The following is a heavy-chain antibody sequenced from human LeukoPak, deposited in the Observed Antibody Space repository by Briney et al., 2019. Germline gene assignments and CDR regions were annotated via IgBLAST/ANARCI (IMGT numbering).Heavy chain of an antibody. D-gene: IGHD3-10*01. V-gene: IGHV4-34*01. Sequence: PSETLSLTCAVYGGSFSGYYWSWIRQPPGKGLEWIGEINHSGSTNYNPSLKSRVTISVDTSKNQFSLKLSSVTAADTAVYYCARGDLWFGELLRSGYYYYGMDVWGQGTTVTVSS. CDR2: INHSGST. CDR1: GGSFSGYY. CDR3: ARGDLWFGELLRSGYYYYGMDV. J-gene: IGHJ6*02.